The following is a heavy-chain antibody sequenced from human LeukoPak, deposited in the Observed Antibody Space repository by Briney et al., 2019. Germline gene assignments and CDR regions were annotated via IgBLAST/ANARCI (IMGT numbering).Heavy chain of an antibody. J-gene: IGHJ4*02. V-gene: IGHV3-21*01. CDR2: ISSSSSYI. CDR3: ARESPMVRGVIIS. D-gene: IGHD3-10*01. Sequence: GGSLRLSCAASGFTFSSYSMNWVRQAPGKGLEWVSSISSSSSYIYYADSVKGRFTISRDNAKNSLYLQMKSLRAEDTAVYYCARESPMVRGVIISWGQGTLVTVSS. CDR1: GFTFSSYS.